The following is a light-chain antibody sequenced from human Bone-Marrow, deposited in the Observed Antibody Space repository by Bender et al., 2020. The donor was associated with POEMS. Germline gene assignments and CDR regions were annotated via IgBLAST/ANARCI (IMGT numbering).Light chain of an antibody. CDR3: QSWDSGTVV. V-gene: IGLV3-1*01. CDR1: ALPIKY. CDR2: DDA. J-gene: IGLJ2*01. Sequence: SYELTQPPSVSVSPGQTARITCSGDALPIKYAYWYQQKSGRAPVLVVYDDADRPSGIPERFSGSTSGNTATLTISGTQAMDEADYYCQSWDSGTVVFGGGTKLTVL.